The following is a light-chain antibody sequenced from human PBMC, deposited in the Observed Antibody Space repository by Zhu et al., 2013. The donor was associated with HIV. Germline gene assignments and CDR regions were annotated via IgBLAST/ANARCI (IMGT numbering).Light chain of an antibody. CDR2: DAS. Sequence: AIQLTQFPSSLSAFVGDRVNITCRATQAINTAVVWYQQVPGRPLKVLIYDASILEGGVPSRFSGSGSVTDFTLSISGLQPEDSATYFCQQFHLFPPTFGRGTKVAI. J-gene: IGKJ4*01. CDR3: QQFHLFPPT. CDR1: QAINTA. V-gene: IGKV1-13*02.